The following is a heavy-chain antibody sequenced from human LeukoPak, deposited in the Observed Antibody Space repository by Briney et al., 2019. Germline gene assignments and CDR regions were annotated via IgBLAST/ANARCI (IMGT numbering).Heavy chain of an antibody. J-gene: IGHJ5*02. V-gene: IGHV1-2*04. CDR3: ARHATPHSSGDNWFDP. Sequence: ASVQVSCKASGYTFTGYYMHWVRQAPGQGLEWMGWINPNSGGTNYAQKFQGWVTMTRDTSISTAYMELSRLRSDDTAVYYCARHATPHSSGDNWFDPWGQGTLVTVSS. CDR2: INPNSGGT. D-gene: IGHD6-25*01. CDR1: GYTFTGYY.